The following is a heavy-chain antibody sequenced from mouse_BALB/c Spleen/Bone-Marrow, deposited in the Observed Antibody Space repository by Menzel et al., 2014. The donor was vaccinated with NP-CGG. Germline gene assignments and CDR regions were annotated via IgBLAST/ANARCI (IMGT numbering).Heavy chain of an antibody. CDR3: AREGIYDGYWDYAMDY. J-gene: IGHJ4*01. CDR1: GYSITSGYY. V-gene: IGHV3-6*02. D-gene: IGHD2-3*01. Sequence: EVKLVESGPGLVKPSQPLSLTCSVTGYSITSGYYWNWIRQFPGNKLEWMGYISYDGSNNYNPSLKNRISITRDTSKNQFFLKLNSVTTEDTATYYCAREGIYDGYWDYAMDYWGQGTSVTVSS. CDR2: ISYDGSN.